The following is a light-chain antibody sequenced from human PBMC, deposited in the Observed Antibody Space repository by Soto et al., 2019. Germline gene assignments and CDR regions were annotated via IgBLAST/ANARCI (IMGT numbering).Light chain of an antibody. V-gene: IGKV1-39*01. CDR2: AAS. Sequence: DIQMTQSPSSLSASVGDRVTITCRASQSLRSYLNWYQQKPGKAPQLRIYAASSLQSGVPSRFSGSGSGTDFTLTISSLQPEDFATYYCQQSYSTPYTFGQGTKLEIK. CDR3: QQSYSTPYT. CDR1: QSLRSY. J-gene: IGKJ2*01.